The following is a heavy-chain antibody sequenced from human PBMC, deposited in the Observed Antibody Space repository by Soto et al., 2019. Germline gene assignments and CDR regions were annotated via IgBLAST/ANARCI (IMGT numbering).Heavy chain of an antibody. J-gene: IGHJ4*02. CDR2: MTGSGATI. CDR3: TKDAVYNDGLWLMDS. D-gene: IGHD2-21*01. Sequence: EVQLLESGGGLVQRGGSLRLSCAASGFTISTFAMTWVRQAPGKGLESVCGMTGSGATIHYADYGRGRFTISKDNSKNVLLLQMDYLRDEETAIYYCTKDAVYNDGLWLMDSWGQGTLVTVSS. V-gene: IGHV3-23*01. CDR1: GFTISTFA.